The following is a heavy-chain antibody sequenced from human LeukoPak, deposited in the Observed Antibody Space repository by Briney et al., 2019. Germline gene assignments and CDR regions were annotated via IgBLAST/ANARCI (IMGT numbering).Heavy chain of an antibody. CDR3: ARDLSHCSGGRCYSAHFDY. D-gene: IGHD2-15*01. CDR2: INTDMSST. CDR1: GFTFSDYW. V-gene: IGHV3-74*03. J-gene: IGHJ4*02. Sequence: GGSLRLSCVASGFTFSDYWMHWVRQVPGKGLVWVSRINTDMSSTVYTDSVEGRFTISRDNAKNTLYLQMNSLRAEDTAVYYCARDLSHCSGGRCYSAHFDYWGLGTLVTVSS.